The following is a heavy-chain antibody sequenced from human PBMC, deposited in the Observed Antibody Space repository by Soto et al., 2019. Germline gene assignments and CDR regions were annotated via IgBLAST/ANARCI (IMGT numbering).Heavy chain of an antibody. CDR3: ARDPRSITGTTSSEDFQH. CDR1: GGTFSGYA. J-gene: IGHJ1*01. CDR2: IIPVLGIT. V-gene: IGHV1-69*01. D-gene: IGHD1-20*01. Sequence: QAQLMQSGAEVKKPGSSVKVSCNASGGTFSGYAISWVRQAPGQGLEWMGGIIPVLGITNYAQKFQGRITIDADESTGTAYMDLRSLRSEDTAVYYCARDPRSITGTTSSEDFQHWGPGTLVSVSS.